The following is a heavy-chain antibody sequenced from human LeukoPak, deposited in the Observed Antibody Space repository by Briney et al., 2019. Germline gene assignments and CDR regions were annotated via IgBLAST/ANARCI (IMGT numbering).Heavy chain of an antibody. CDR2: IDPSDSYT. V-gene: IGHV5-10-1*04. J-gene: IGHJ4*02. CDR1: GYSFTSYW. CDR3: ARNYCSSTSCTEGGGFDY. Sequence: GESLKISCKGSGYSFTSYWISWVRQMPGKGLEWMGRIDPSDSYTNYSPSFQGQVTISADKSISTAYLQWSSLKASDTAMYYCARNYCSSTSCTEGGGFDYWGQGTLVTVSS. D-gene: IGHD2-2*01.